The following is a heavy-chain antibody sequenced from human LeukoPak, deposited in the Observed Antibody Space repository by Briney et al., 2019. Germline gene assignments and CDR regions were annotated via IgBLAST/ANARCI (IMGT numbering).Heavy chain of an antibody. J-gene: IGHJ4*02. CDR1: GFTFDDHA. V-gene: IGHV3-9*01. CDR2: IAWNGGRV. D-gene: IGHD4-17*01. CDR3: VKDKSTVISLGGGYFDF. Sequence: PGRSLRLSCAASGFTFDDHAMHWVRQVPGKGLQWVSGIAWNGGRVDYVDSVKGRFAISRDNAKNSLYLQMDSLRVEDTAFYYCVKDKSTVISLGGGYFDFWGQGTLVTVSS.